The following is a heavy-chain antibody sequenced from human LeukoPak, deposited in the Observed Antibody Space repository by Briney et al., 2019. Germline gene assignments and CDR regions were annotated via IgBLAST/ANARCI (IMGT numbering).Heavy chain of an antibody. CDR1: GGSISSYY. D-gene: IGHD3-10*01. CDR2: IYTSGST. CDR3: ARVGTLQEYYYYMDV. Sequence: SETLSLTCTVSGGSISSYYWSWIRQPAGKGLEWIGRIYTSGSTNCNPSLKSRVTMSVDTSKNQFSLKLSSVTAADTAVYYCARVGTLQEYYYYMDVWGKGTTVTVSS. J-gene: IGHJ6*03. V-gene: IGHV4-4*07.